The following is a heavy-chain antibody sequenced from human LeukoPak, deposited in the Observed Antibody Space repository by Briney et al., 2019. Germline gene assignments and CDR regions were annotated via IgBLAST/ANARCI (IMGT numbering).Heavy chain of an antibody. V-gene: IGHV3-30*03. CDR3: ARALSASWYDAY. J-gene: IGHJ4*01. D-gene: IGHD6-13*01. CDR1: GFTFSSYG. Sequence: PGGSLRLSCAASGFTFSSYGMHWVRQAPGRGLEWVAVTSYDESNKSYADSVKGRFTISRDNSKNTLYLQMDSLRAEDTAVYYCARALSASWYDAYWGHGTLVTVSS. CDR2: TSYDESNK.